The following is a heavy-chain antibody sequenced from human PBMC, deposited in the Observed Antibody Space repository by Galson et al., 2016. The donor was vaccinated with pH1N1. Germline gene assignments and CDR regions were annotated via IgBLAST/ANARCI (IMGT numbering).Heavy chain of an antibody. CDR3: TRRYYFDY. Sequence: SVKVSCKASGYSVTRYYIHWVRQAPGQGLEWMGIIGPSDGTTTYSQKFQGRLSLTRDTSTNSVDMELRNLRPDDSAIYFCTRRYYFDYWGQGTLVTVSS. J-gene: IGHJ4*02. CDR2: IGPSDGTT. V-gene: IGHV1-46*01. CDR1: GYSVTRYY.